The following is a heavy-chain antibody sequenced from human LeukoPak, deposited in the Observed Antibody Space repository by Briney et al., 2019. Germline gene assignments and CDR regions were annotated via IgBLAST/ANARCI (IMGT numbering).Heavy chain of an antibody. Sequence: PGGSLRLSCAASGFTFSSHWMHWVRQAPGKGLVCVSRINGDGSFTICADSVKGRFTISRDNAKNTLYLQMNSLRAEDTAVYYCARGLPYDSSGYYPFDYWGQGTLVTVSS. V-gene: IGHV3-74*01. CDR3: ARGLPYDSSGYYPFDY. D-gene: IGHD3-22*01. CDR2: INGDGSFT. J-gene: IGHJ4*02. CDR1: GFTFSSHW.